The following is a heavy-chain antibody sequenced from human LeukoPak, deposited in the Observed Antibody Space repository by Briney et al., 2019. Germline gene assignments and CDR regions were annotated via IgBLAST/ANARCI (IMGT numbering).Heavy chain of an antibody. D-gene: IGHD1-26*01. J-gene: IGHJ3*02. CDR2: ISSSSSYI. Sequence: PGGSLRLSCAASGFIFSSYSMKWVRQAPGKGLEWVSSISSSSSYIYYADSVKGRFTISRDNAKNSLYLQMNSLRAEDTAVYYCARGSSGSVLHGAFDIWGQGTMVTVSS. CDR1: GFIFSSYS. V-gene: IGHV3-21*01. CDR3: ARGSSGSVLHGAFDI.